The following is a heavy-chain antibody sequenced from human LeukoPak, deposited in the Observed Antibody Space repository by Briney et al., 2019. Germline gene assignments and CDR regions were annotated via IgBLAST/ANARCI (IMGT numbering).Heavy chain of an antibody. D-gene: IGHD2-2*01. Sequence: GGSLRLSCAASGFIFTSYSMNWVRQAPGKGLEWVGHIKSKADGGTTDYAAPVKGRFTISRDDSKNTLYLQMNSLKTEDTAVYYCTTDPGPPAAPWDWFDPWGQGTLVTVSS. CDR1: GFIFTSYS. J-gene: IGHJ5*02. V-gene: IGHV3-15*01. CDR2: IKSKADGGTT. CDR3: TTDPGPPAAPWDWFDP.